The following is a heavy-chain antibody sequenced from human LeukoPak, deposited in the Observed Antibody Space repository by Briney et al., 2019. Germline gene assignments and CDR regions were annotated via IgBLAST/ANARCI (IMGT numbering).Heavy chain of an antibody. CDR2: INQDGSVI. J-gene: IGHJ4*02. CDR3: ARIGYSSSSLDY. CDR1: GFTFTNYW. D-gene: IGHD2-2*01. Sequence: GGSLRLSCAASGFTFTNYWMTWVRQAPGKGREGVANINQDGSVIYYVDSLKGRFTISRDNAKKSVHLQMNSLRVEDTAVYLCARIGYSSSSLDYWGQGTLVTVSS. V-gene: IGHV3-7*01.